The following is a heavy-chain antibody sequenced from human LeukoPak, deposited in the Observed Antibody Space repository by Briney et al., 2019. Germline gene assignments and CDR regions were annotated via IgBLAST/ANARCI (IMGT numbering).Heavy chain of an antibody. J-gene: IGHJ4*02. CDR1: GGSLSSYY. Sequence: SGALSLTCTVSGGSLSSYYWSWVRQPAGEGLEWIGRIYTSGSTTYNPSLTRRVAMSVDTSKNQFSLKLSSVTAADTAVYYCARYIRRDGYNYFDYWGQGTLVTVSS. D-gene: IGHD5-24*01. V-gene: IGHV4-4*07. CDR3: ARYIRRDGYNYFDY. CDR2: IYTSGST.